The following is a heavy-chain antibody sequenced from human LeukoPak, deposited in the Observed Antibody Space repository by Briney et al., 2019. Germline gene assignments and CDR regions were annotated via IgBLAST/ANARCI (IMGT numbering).Heavy chain of an antibody. CDR3: ARGPTGYYYYYYMDV. J-gene: IGHJ6*03. Sequence: GASVKVSCKASGYTFTSYDINWVRQATGQGLEWMGWMNPNSGNTGYAQKFQGRVTITRNTSISTAYMELSSPRSEDTAVYYCARGPTGYYYYYYMDVWGKGTTVTVSS. D-gene: IGHD1-1*01. V-gene: IGHV1-8*03. CDR2: MNPNSGNT. CDR1: GYTFTSYD.